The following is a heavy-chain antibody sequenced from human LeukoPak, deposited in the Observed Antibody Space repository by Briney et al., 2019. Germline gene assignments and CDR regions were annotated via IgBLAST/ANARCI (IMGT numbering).Heavy chain of an antibody. D-gene: IGHD6-13*01. J-gene: IGHJ2*01. CDR2: ISSSASTI. CDR3: ARLPGYSSSWYDWYFDL. V-gene: IGHV3-48*03. CDR1: GFTFSSYE. Sequence: PGGSLRLSCAASGFTFSSYEMNWVRQAPGKGLWWVSYISSSASTIYSADSVKGRFTISRDNAKNSLYLQMNSLRAEDTAVYYCARLPGYSSSWYDWYFDLWGRGTLVTVSS.